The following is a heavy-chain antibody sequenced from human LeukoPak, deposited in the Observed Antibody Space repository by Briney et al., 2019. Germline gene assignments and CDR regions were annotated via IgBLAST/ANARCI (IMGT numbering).Heavy chain of an antibody. D-gene: IGHD3-16*01. J-gene: IGHJ4*02. CDR3: ARRGSGSRLGATNYFDY. Sequence: SETLSLTCTVSGGSISSYYWSWIRQPPGKGLEWIGYIYYSGSTNYNPSLKSRVTISVDTSKNQFSLKLSSVTAADTAVYYCARRGSGSRLGATNYFDYWGQGTLVTVSS. CDR1: GGSISSYY. CDR2: IYYSGST. V-gene: IGHV4-59*08.